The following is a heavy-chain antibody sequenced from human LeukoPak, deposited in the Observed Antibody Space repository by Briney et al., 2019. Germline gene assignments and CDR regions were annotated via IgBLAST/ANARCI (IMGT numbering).Heavy chain of an antibody. CDR2: IRYDGSNI. CDR1: GFTFNNYG. Sequence: GGSVRLSCVASGFTFNNYGIHWLGPAPGKGRAGVAFIRYDGSNIYYADSVKGRFTISRDNSKNTLYLHVTSLRAKDTSVFYFAKDALRTYMDVWGEGTTVTVSS. J-gene: IGHJ6*03. D-gene: IGHD1-14*01. V-gene: IGHV3-30*02. CDR3: AKDALRTYMDV.